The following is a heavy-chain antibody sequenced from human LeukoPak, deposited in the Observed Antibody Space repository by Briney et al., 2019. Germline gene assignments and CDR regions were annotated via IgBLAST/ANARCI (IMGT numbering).Heavy chain of an antibody. V-gene: IGHV3-23*01. CDR3: AKDLRVGATDCYFDY. Sequence: GGSLRLSCAASGFSFTTYGMNWLRQAPGKGLEWVSAISGSGGSTYYADSVKGRFTISRDNSKNTLYLQMNSLRAEDTAVYYCAKDLRVGATDCYFDYWGQGTLVTVSS. CDR1: GFSFTTYG. CDR2: ISGSGGST. J-gene: IGHJ4*02. D-gene: IGHD1-26*01.